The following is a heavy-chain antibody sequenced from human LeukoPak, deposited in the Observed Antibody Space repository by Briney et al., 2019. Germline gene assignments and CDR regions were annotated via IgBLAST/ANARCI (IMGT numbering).Heavy chain of an antibody. J-gene: IGHJ4*02. D-gene: IGHD6-13*01. CDR1: GFTFSSYE. Sequence: PGGSLRLSCAASGFTFSSYEMNWVRQAPGKGLEWVSYISSSGSTIYYADSVKGRFTISRDNAKNSLYLQMNSLRAEDTAVYYCARFWTYSSSWYIFDYWGREPWSPSPQ. CDR2: ISSSGSTI. V-gene: IGHV3-48*03. CDR3: ARFWTYSSSWYIFDY.